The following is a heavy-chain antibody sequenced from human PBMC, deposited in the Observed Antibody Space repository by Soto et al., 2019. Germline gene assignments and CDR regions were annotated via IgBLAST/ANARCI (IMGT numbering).Heavy chain of an antibody. D-gene: IGHD6-19*01. Sequence: SVKVSCKASGGTFSSYAISWVRQAPGQGLEWMGGIIPIFGTANYAQKFQGRVTITADESTSTAYMELSSLRSEDTAVYYCARGTSGIAVAGWDYYYYGMDVWGQGTTVTVSS. J-gene: IGHJ6*02. CDR2: IIPIFGTA. CDR3: ARGTSGIAVAGWDYYYYGMDV. V-gene: IGHV1-69*13. CDR1: GGTFSSYA.